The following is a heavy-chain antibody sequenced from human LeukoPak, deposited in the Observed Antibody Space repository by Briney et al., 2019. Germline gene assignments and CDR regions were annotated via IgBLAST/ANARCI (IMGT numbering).Heavy chain of an antibody. CDR3: ARVSSIVVVTPLGAFDI. Sequence: SETPSLTCAVYGGSFSGYYWSWIRQPPGKGLEWIGEINHSGSTNYNPSLKSRVTISVDTSKNQFSLKLSSVTAADTAVYYCARVSSIVVVTPLGAFDIWGQGTMVTVSS. CDR1: GGSFSGYY. J-gene: IGHJ3*02. D-gene: IGHD2-21*02. CDR2: INHSGST. V-gene: IGHV4-34*01.